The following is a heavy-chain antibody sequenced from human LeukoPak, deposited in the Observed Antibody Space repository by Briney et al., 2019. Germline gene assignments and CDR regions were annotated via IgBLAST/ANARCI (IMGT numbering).Heavy chain of an antibody. V-gene: IGHV3-30*18. Sequence: AAGSLRLSCAASGFSLISYGMHWVRQAPGKGLEWVGVISDDGRNKKYADSVKGRFTISRDNSKDTLYLQMNSLRDEDTAVYYCAKRPSDYGDYVTYFDYWGQGTLVTVSS. CDR3: AKRPSDYGDYVTYFDY. D-gene: IGHD4-17*01. CDR2: ISDDGRNK. J-gene: IGHJ4*02. CDR1: GFSLISYG.